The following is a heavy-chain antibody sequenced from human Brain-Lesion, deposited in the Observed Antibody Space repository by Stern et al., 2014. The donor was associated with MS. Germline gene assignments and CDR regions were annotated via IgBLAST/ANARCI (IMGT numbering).Heavy chain of an antibody. V-gene: IGHV3-66*02. CDR3: ARDRVTTVTTYYFDS. J-gene: IGHJ4*02. Sequence: VQLVQSGGGLVQPGGSLRLSCAASGFTVSNYYMSWVRQAPGKGLEWVSIIYTSGKTYYADPVRGRFVISRDKSKSTLYLQMDSLRPEDTAVYYCARDRVTTVTTYYFDSWGQGTRVTVSS. D-gene: IGHD4-17*01. CDR2: IYTSGKT. CDR1: GFTVSNYY.